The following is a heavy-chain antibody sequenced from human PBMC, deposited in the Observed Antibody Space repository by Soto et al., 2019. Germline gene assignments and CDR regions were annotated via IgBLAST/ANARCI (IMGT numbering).Heavy chain of an antibody. V-gene: IGHV4-61*01. J-gene: IGHJ4*02. D-gene: IGHD2-8*01. CDR1: GGSVSSGPYH. CDR3: MRSHGAY. Sequence: QVQLQESGPGLVKTSETLSLTCTVSGGSVSSGPYHWNWVRQPPGKGLEWIGHISYSGTANYNPSSRGRVIMATDTSMHQFYLRLTAVTAAATAVYYCMRSHGAYWGQGALVTVST. CDR2: ISYSGTA.